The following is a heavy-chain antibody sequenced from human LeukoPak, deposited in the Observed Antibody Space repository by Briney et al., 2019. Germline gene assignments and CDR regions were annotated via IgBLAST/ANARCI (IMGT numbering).Heavy chain of an antibody. Sequence: SVKVSCKASGGTFSSYAISWGRQAPGQGLEWMGGIIPIFGTANYAQKFQGRVTITTDESTSTAYMELSSLRSEDTAVYYCARAGGYSYGSPRYYYYYYMDVWGKGTTVTVSS. V-gene: IGHV1-69*05. J-gene: IGHJ6*03. CDR1: GGTFSSYA. D-gene: IGHD5-18*01. CDR2: IIPIFGTA. CDR3: ARAGGYSYGSPRYYYYYYMDV.